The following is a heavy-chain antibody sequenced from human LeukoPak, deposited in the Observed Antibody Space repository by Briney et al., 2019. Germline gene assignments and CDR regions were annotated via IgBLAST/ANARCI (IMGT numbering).Heavy chain of an antibody. CDR3: TTDLPIESYDFWSGYYWGVDY. CDR2: IKSKTDGGTT. Sequence: GSLRLSCAASGFTFSNAWMSWVRQAPGKGLEWVGRIKSKTDGGTTDYAAPVKGRFTISRDDSKNTLYLQMNSLKTEDTAVYYCTTDLPIESYDFWSGYYWGVDYWGQGTLVTVSS. D-gene: IGHD3-3*01. J-gene: IGHJ4*02. V-gene: IGHV3-15*01. CDR1: GFTFSNAW.